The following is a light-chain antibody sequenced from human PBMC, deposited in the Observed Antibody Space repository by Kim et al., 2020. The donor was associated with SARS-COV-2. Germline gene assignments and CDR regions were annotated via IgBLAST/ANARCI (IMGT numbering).Light chain of an antibody. J-gene: IGKJ2*04. CDR3: QHRYNWPPGS. CDR2: DAS. Sequence: LSPGERATLSCRASQSVSDFLAWYQQKPGQAPRLLIYDASNRATGIPARFRGSGSGTDFTLTITSLEPEDFAVYFCQHRYNWPPGSFGQGTKLEIK. CDR1: QSVSDF. V-gene: IGKV3-11*01.